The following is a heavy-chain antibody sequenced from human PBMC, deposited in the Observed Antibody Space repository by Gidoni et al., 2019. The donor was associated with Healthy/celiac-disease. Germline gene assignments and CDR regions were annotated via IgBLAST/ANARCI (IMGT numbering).Heavy chain of an antibody. Sequence: EVQLVESGGGLVQPGGSLRLSCAASGFTFSSYSMNWVRQAPGKGLEWVSYISSSSSTIYYADSVKGRFTISRDNAKNSLYLQMNSLRDEDTAVYYCAIPPQYYDILTRPYYMDVWGKGTTVTVSS. J-gene: IGHJ6*03. CDR2: ISSSSSTI. V-gene: IGHV3-48*02. D-gene: IGHD3-9*01. CDR1: GFTFSSYS. CDR3: AIPPQYYDILTRPYYMDV.